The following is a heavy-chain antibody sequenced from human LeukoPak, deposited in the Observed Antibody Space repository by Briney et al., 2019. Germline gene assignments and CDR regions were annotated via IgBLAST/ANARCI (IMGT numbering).Heavy chain of an antibody. CDR1: GYTFTSYG. Sequence: ASVKVSCKASGYTFTSYGISWVRQAPGQRLEWMGWISAYNGNTNYAQKLQGRVTMTTDTSTSTAYMELRSLRSDDTAVYYCARDWVGATTGPNDYWGQRTLVTVSS. D-gene: IGHD1-26*01. CDR3: ARDWVGATTGPNDY. J-gene: IGHJ4*02. V-gene: IGHV1-18*01. CDR2: ISAYNGNT.